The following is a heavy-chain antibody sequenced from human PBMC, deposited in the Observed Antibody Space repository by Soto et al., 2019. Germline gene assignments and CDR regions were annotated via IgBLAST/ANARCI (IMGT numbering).Heavy chain of an antibody. J-gene: IGHJ4*02. D-gene: IGHD2-15*01. CDR2: VYYSGTS. CDR1: GDSFSSADYY. CDR3: ARDRSGYLDY. Sequence: SETLSLTCTVSGDSFSSADYYWSWIRQHPEKGLQYIGYVYYSGTSYYNPSLRSRLTMSLDMSKNQFSLKLSSVTAADTAVYYCARDRSGYLDYWGQGTLVTVSS. V-gene: IGHV4-31*03.